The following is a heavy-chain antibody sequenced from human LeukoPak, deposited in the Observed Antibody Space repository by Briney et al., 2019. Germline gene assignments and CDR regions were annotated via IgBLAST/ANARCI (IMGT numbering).Heavy chain of an antibody. D-gene: IGHD3-22*01. J-gene: IGHJ6*03. CDR3: ARVSYYDSSGYPIYYYYYYMDV. CDR2: ISAYNGNT. V-gene: IGHV1-18*01. CDR1: GYTFTSYG. Sequence: ASVTVSCKASGYTFTSYGISWVRQAPGQGLEWMGWISAYNGNTNYAQTLQGRVTMTTDTSTSTAYMELRSLRSDDTAVYYCARVSYYDSSGYPIYYYYYYMDVWGKGTTVTVSS.